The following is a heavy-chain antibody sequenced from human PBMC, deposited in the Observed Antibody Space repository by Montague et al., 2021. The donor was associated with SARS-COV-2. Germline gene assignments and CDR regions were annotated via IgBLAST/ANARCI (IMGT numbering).Heavy chain of an antibody. CDR1: GASFSGYH. J-gene: IGHJ5*01. Sequence: SETLSLTCAVYGASFSGYHWTWIRQSPGRGLERIGEVIHSGKTSYNPSLQSRLTMSVDTYKNQFSLRLSSVTAADTAVYLCAKGSHMYEARGLPTEWFDTWGQGTLVTVSS. CDR2: VIHSGKT. V-gene: IGHV4-34*01. CDR3: AKGSHMYEARGLPTEWFDT. D-gene: IGHD2-8*01.